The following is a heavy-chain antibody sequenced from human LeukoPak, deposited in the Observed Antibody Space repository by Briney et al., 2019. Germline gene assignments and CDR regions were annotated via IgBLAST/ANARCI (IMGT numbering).Heavy chain of an antibody. CDR3: ARERQDTILHSGAFDI. CDR2: IASDGSHT. Sequence: GGSLRLSCAASGFTFSTYFMHWVRQAPGKGLEWVADIASDGSHTFYVESVKGRFTISRDNSKNTLCLQMNSLRAEDTAVYFCARERQDTILHSGAFDIWGQGQWSPSLQ. D-gene: IGHD2-21*01. CDR1: GFTFSTYF. J-gene: IGHJ3*02. V-gene: IGHV3-30-3*01.